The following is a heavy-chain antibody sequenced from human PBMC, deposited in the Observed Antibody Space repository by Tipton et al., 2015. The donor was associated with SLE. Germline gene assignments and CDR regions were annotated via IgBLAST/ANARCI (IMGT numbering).Heavy chain of an antibody. Sequence: TLSLTCAVSGGSISSGDYYWSWIRQPPGKGLEWIGYIYYSGRTYYNPSLKSRVTISVDTSKNQFSLKLSSVTAADTAVYYCARDFLNVDTAIRAFDIWGQGTLVTVSS. CDR3: ARDFLNVDTAIRAFDI. CDR2: IYYSGRT. D-gene: IGHD5-18*01. CDR1: GGSISSGDYY. J-gene: IGHJ4*02. V-gene: IGHV4-30-4*01.